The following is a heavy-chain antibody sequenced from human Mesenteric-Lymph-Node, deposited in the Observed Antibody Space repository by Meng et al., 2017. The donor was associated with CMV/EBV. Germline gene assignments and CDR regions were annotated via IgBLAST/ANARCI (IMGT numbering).Heavy chain of an antibody. V-gene: IGHV4-39*07. CDR3: ARDGDYYDSSGYNPFDY. Sequence: QLQLQESGPGLVKPSETLSLTCPVSGGSLSSSSYYWGWIRQPPGKGLEWIGSIYYSGSTYYNPSLKSRVTISVDTSKNQFSLKLSSVTAADTAVYYCARDGDYYDSSGYNPFDYWGQGTLVTVSS. CDR1: GGSLSSSSYY. CDR2: IYYSGST. J-gene: IGHJ4*02. D-gene: IGHD3-22*01.